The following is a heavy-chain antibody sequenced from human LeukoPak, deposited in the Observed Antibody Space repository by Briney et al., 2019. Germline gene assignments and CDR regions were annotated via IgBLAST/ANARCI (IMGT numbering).Heavy chain of an antibody. D-gene: IGHD3-3*01. CDR1: GYTFTSYA. Sequence: ASVKVSCKASGYTFTSYAMHWVRQAPGQSLEWMGWINAGNGNTKYSQKFQGRVTITRDTSASTAYMELSSLRSEDTAVYYCARGGGRFYYFDYWGQGTLVTVSS. V-gene: IGHV1-3*01. CDR2: INAGNGNT. CDR3: ARGGGRFYYFDY. J-gene: IGHJ4*02.